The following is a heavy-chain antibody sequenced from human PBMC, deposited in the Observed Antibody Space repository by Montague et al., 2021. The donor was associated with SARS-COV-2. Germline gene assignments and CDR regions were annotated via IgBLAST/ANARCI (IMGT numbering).Heavy chain of an antibody. J-gene: IGHJ3*02. Sequence: SETLSLTCTVSGDSVTERSLNWVRQAAGKGLEWIGFIHPYGDIHYNASLKSRVILSRDASKNQFSLTLTSVTAADTAVYYCAIGGDSAKCGIWGRGTLVTVSS. CDR3: AIGGDSAKCGI. D-gene: IGHD2-21*01. CDR1: GDSVTERS. CDR2: IHPYGDI. V-gene: IGHV4-4*07.